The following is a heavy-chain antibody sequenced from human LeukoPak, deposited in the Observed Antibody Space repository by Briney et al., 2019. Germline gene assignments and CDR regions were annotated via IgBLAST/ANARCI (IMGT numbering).Heavy chain of an antibody. D-gene: IGHD3-22*01. CDR3: AKDPVLVEDDSSGYYPYYFDY. CDR1: GFTFSSYA. J-gene: IGHJ4*02. V-gene: IGHV3-23*01. Sequence: GGSLRLSCAASGFTFSSYAMSWVRQAPGKGLEWVSAISGSGGSTYYADSVKGRFTISRDNSKNTLYLQMNSLRAEDTAVYYCAKDPVLVEDDSSGYYPYYFDYWGQGTLVTVSS. CDR2: ISGSGGST.